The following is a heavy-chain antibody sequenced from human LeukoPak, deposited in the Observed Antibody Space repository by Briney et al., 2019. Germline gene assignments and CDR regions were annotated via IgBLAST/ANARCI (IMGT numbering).Heavy chain of an antibody. CDR2: IYYSGST. J-gene: IGHJ5*02. CDR3: ARSEGVYYGSGSSGSYYPHWFDP. Sequence: PSETLSLTCNISVYSINTYYWSWMRQPPGKGLEWIGYIYYSGSTKYNPSLHRRVTISLDTSKKKFSLKLNSVTAADTAVYYCARSEGVYYGSGSSGSYYPHWFDPWGQGILVTVSS. D-gene: IGHD3-10*01. CDR1: VYSINTYY. V-gene: IGHV4-59*01.